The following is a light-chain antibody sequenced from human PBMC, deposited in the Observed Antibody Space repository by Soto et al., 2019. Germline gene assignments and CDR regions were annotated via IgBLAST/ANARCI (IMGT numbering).Light chain of an antibody. CDR3: PPSYSTPPT. J-gene: IGKJ1*01. Sequence: DIQMTQSPSSLSASVGDRVTITCRASQSISSYLNWYQQKPGKAPKLLIYAASSLQSGVPSRFSGSGSGTDFTLTISSXQPEDCATYYCPPSYSTPPTFGQGTKVDIK. V-gene: IGKV1-39*01. CDR2: AAS. CDR1: QSISSY.